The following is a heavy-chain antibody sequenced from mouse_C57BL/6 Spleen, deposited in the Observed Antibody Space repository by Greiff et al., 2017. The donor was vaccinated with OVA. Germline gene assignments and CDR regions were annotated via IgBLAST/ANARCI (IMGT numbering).Heavy chain of an antibody. CDR1: GYAFSSSW. V-gene: IGHV1-82*01. CDR2: IYPGDGDT. CDR3: AELTGTAWFAY. D-gene: IGHD4-1*01. Sequence: QVQLQQSGPELVKPGASVKISCKASGYAFSSSWMNWVKQRPGKGLEWIGRIYPGDGDTNYNGKFKGKATLTADKSSSTAYMQLSSLTSEDSAVYFCAELTGTAWFAYWGQGTLVTVSA. J-gene: IGHJ3*01.